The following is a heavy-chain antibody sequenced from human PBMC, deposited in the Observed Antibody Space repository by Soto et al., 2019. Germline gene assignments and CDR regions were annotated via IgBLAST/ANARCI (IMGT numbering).Heavy chain of an antibody. Sequence: SETLSLTCTVSGGSISSSSYYWGWIRQPPGKGLEWIGSIYYSGSTYYNPSLKSRVTISVDTSKNQFSLKLSSVTAADTAVYYCARRSSSWANWFDPWGQGTLVTVS. CDR2: IYYSGST. D-gene: IGHD6-13*01. V-gene: IGHV4-39*01. J-gene: IGHJ5*02. CDR3: ARRSSSWANWFDP. CDR1: GGSISSSSYY.